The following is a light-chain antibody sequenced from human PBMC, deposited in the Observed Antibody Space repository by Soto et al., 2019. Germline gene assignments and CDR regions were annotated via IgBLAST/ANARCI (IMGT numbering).Light chain of an antibody. CDR3: QKCGVAPFT. Sequence: IQMTQSPSSLSASVGDRVTITCRASQGIRDDLAWYQQKPGKVPKLLIYAASTLQSGVPSRFSGSGSGTDFTLTISSLQPEDVATYYCQKCGVAPFTFGGGTKVEI. CDR2: AAS. J-gene: IGKJ4*01. CDR1: QGIRDD. V-gene: IGKV1-27*01.